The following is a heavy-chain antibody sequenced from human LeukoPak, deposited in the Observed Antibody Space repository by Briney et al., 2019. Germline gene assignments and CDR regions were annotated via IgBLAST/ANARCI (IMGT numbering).Heavy chain of an antibody. CDR3: ARDLNWETY. CDR2: ISSSKNYI. J-gene: IGHJ4*02. Sequence: PGGSLRLSCAASGFTFSDHYMDWVRQAPGKGLEWVSSISSSKNYIYYADSVKGRFTISRDNAKNSLYLQMNSLRAEDTAVYYCARDLNWETYWGQGTLVSVSS. V-gene: IGHV3-21*01. D-gene: IGHD7-27*01. CDR1: GFTFSDHY.